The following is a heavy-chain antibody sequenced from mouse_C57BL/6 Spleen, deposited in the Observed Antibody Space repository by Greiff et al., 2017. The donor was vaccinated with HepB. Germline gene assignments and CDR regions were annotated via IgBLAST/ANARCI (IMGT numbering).Heavy chain of an antibody. D-gene: IGHD1-1*01. V-gene: IGHV5-17*01. J-gene: IGHJ4*01. Sequence: VQLKESGGGLVKPGGSLKLSCAASGFTFSDYGMHWVRQAPEKGLEWVAYISSGSSTIYYTDTVKGRFTISRDNAKNTLFLQMTSLRSEDTAMYYCARSYYYGSLYAMDYWGQGTSVTVSS. CDR3: ARSYYYGSLYAMDY. CDR1: GFTFSDYG. CDR2: ISSGSSTI.